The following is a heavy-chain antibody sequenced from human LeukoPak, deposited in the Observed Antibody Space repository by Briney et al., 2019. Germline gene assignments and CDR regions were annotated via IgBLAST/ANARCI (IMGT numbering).Heavy chain of an antibody. CDR1: GGSISSSSYY. J-gene: IGHJ1*01. V-gene: IGHV4-39*07. Sequence: SETLSLTCTVSGGSISSSSYYWGWIRQPPGKGLEWIGSIYYTGSTYYNPSLKSRLTISLDTSRNQFSLKLSSVTAADTAVYYCATSFNTNAHSGDFQHWGQGTLVTVSS. D-gene: IGHD1-26*01. CDR2: IYYTGST. CDR3: ATSFNTNAHSGDFQH.